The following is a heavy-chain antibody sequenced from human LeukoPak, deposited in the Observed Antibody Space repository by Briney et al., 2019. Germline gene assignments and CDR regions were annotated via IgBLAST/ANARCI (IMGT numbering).Heavy chain of an antibody. CDR1: GFTFSSYW. V-gene: IGHV3-7*01. J-gene: IGHJ4*02. CDR3: AREGPGDNIDY. D-gene: IGHD2/OR15-2a*01. CDR2: IKQDGSEK. Sequence: GGSLRLSCAASGFTFSSYWMTWVRQAPGKGLEWVANIKQDGSEKYYVDSVKGRFTISRDNARNSLYLQMNSLRAEDTAVYYCAREGPGDNIDYWGQGTLVTVSS.